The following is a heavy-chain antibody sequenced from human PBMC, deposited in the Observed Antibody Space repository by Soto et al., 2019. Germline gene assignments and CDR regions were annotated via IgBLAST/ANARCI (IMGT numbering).Heavy chain of an antibody. CDR3: ARDVDADFRTDFDY. V-gene: IGHV3-11*01. CDR1: GFTFSDYY. J-gene: IGHJ4*02. D-gene: IGHD4-17*01. Sequence: GGSLRLSCAASGFTFSDYYIHWIRRAPGRGLEWISYISGNGEIIQYAASARGRFTISRDNAENSVYLEMDSLRAEDTALYYCARDVDADFRTDFDYWGRGTLVTVSS. CDR2: ISGNGEII.